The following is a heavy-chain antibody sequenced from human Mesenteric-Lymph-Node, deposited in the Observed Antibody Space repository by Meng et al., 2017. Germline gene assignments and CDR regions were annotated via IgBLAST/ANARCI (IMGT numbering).Heavy chain of an antibody. D-gene: IGHD4-17*01. CDR1: GYSISSGYY. Sequence: SETLSLTCTVSGYSISSGYYWGWIRQPPGKGLEWIGSIYHSGSTYYNPSLKSRVTISVDTSKNQFSLKLSSVTAADTAVYYCANSKNDYSDQSLVFDIWGQGTMVTVSS. CDR3: ANSKNDYSDQSLVFDI. V-gene: IGHV4-38-2*02. J-gene: IGHJ3*02. CDR2: IYHSGST.